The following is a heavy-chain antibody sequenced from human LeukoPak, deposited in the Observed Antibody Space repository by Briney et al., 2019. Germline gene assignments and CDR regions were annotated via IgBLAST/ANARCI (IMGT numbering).Heavy chain of an antibody. CDR1: GFSLSTSGVG. J-gene: IGHJ5*02. CDR2: IYWHDDK. V-gene: IGHV2-5*01. Sequence: SGPTLVNPTQTLTLTCTFSGFSLSTSGVGVGWIRQPPGKALEWLASIYWHDDKRYSPSLKSRLTITKDTSKNQVVLTMTNMDPVDTATYYCAHSKTGYSSSWLPYNWFDPWGQGTLVTVSS. CDR3: AHSKTGYSSSWLPYNWFDP. D-gene: IGHD6-13*01.